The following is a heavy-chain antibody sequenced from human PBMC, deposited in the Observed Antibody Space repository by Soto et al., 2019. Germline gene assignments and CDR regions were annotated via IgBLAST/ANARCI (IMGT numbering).Heavy chain of an antibody. D-gene: IGHD3-10*01. V-gene: IGHV4-31*03. CDR1: GASIGSGTYY. CDR3: ARGTRPDTRFGESIFDF. Sequence: QVQLQESGPGLVKPSQTLSLTCTVSGASIGSGTYYWHWILQHPGKGLEWVGWLSHSGGTDYNPHLMSRMTITVATSKDQFSLRFTSVTAADTAVYYCARGTRPDTRFGESIFDFWGQGTLVTVSS. CDR2: LSHSGGT. J-gene: IGHJ4*02.